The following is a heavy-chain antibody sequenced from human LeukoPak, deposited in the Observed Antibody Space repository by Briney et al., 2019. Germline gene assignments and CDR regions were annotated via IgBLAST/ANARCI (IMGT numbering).Heavy chain of an antibody. D-gene: IGHD6-13*01. V-gene: IGHV3-64D*09. J-gene: IGHJ2*01. CDR1: GFTFSSYA. CDR2: ISSNGGST. Sequence: GGSLRLSCSASGFTFSSYAMHWVRQAPGKGLEYVSAISSNGGSTYYADSVKGRFTISIDNSKNTLYLQMSSLRDEDTAVYYFIKDYRSSWYWSFDLCGRGTLVTVSS. CDR3: IKDYRSSWYWSFDL.